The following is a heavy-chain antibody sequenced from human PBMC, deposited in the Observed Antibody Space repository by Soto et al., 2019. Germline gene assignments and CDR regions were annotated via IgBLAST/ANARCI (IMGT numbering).Heavy chain of an antibody. V-gene: IGHV3-23*05. CDR2: IGGTASRT. D-gene: IGHD3-9*01. J-gene: IGHJ4*02. Sequence: GGSLRLSCAGSGFTPTTTPLSWVRQPPGKGLEWVTTIGGTASRTYYVDSVKGRFFISRDNSKNTVTLQMNNLTVDDTAVYYCATSFRYFDNWGQGTRVTVSS. CDR3: ATSFRYFDN. CDR1: GFTPTTTP.